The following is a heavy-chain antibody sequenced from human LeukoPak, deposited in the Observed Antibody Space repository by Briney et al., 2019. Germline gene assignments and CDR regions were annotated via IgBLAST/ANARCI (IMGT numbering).Heavy chain of an antibody. J-gene: IGHJ5*02. CDR2: ISLLNSDT. Sequence: GESLQISCKASGYSFTTYWIGWVRQMPGKGLEWMGIISLLNSDTRYSPSSHGQVTISADTSIDTVYLQWSGLKVSDTAIYYCARHRNDVGTWFDPWGQGTLVTVSS. CDR1: GYSFTTYW. V-gene: IGHV5-51*01. CDR3: ARHRNDVGTWFDP. D-gene: IGHD1-1*01.